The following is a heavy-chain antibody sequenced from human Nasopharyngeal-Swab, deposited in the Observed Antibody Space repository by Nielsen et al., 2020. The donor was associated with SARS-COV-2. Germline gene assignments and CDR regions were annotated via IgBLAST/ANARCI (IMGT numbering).Heavy chain of an antibody. D-gene: IGHD5-18*01. Sequence: GESLKISCAASGFTFSSYGMHWFRQAPGKGLEWVSSISSSSSYIYYADSVKGRFTISRDNAKNSLYLQMNSLRAEDTAVYYCARDDRYSYGSGALEGWGQGTLVTVSS. CDR3: ARDDRYSYGSGALEG. CDR2: ISSSSSYI. V-gene: IGHV3-21*01. CDR1: GFTFSSYG. J-gene: IGHJ4*02.